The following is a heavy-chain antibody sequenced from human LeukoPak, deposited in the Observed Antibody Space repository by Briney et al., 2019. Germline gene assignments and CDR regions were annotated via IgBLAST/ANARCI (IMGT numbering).Heavy chain of an antibody. Sequence: SETLSLTCTVSGGSISSYYWSWIRQPPGKGLEWIGYIYYSGSTNYNPSLKSRVTISVDTSKNQFSLKLSSVTAADTAVYYCARVEGHALEWLNNWFDPWGQGTLVTVSS. J-gene: IGHJ5*02. CDR2: IYYSGST. D-gene: IGHD3-3*01. V-gene: IGHV4-59*01. CDR3: ARVEGHALEWLNNWFDP. CDR1: GGSISSYY.